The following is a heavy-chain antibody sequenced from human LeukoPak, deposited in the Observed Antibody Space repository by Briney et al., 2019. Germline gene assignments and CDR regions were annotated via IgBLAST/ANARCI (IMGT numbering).Heavy chain of an antibody. CDR1: GFTFSSYS. V-gene: IGHV3-21*04. CDR3: ANSRSGSYYPPPFDY. CDR2: ISSSSSYI. Sequence: GGSLRLSCAVSGFTFSSYSMNWVRQAPGKGLEWVSSISSSSSYIYYADSVKGRFTISRDNAKNSLYLQMNSLRADDTAVYYCANSRSGSYYPPPFDYWGQGTLVTISS. D-gene: IGHD1-26*01. J-gene: IGHJ4*02.